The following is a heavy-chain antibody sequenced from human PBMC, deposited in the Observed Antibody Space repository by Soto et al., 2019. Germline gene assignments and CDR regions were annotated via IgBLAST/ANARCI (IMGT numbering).Heavy chain of an antibody. D-gene: IGHD4-17*01. Sequence: PSETLSLTCAVSGGSIGSGGDSWSWIRQPPGKGLEWIGYIYHSGSTYYNPSLKSRVTISVDRSKNQFSLKLSSVTAADTAVYYCARGLYGDYHGYFDYWGQGTLVTVSS. CDR3: ARGLYGDYHGYFDY. J-gene: IGHJ4*02. CDR1: GGSIGSGGDS. V-gene: IGHV4-30-2*01. CDR2: IYHSGST.